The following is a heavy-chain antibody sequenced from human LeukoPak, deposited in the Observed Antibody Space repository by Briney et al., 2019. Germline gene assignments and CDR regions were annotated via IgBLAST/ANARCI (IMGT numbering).Heavy chain of an antibody. CDR2: IKQDGSEK. V-gene: IGHV3-7*01. D-gene: IGHD3-16*02. CDR3: ARVASRSDYVWGSYLY. Sequence: PGGSLRLSCAASGSTFSSYWMSWVGQAPGKGLEWVANIKQDGSEKYYVDSVKGRFTISRDNAKNSLYLQMNSLRAEDTAVYYCARVASRSDYVWGSYLYWGQGTLVTVSS. CDR1: GSTFSSYW. J-gene: IGHJ4*02.